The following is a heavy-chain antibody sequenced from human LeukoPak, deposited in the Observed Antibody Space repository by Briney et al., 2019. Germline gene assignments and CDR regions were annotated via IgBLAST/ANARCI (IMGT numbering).Heavy chain of an antibody. Sequence: GGSLRLSCEVGGITFSTSAMSWVRQAPGNGLEWVSGIRASDDSTDYVDSVNGRFTVSRDISKNTLYLQMNSLRVEDTAVYYCRFYTSGSDYWGQGTLVTVSS. V-gene: IGHV3-23*01. J-gene: IGHJ4*02. CDR3: RFYTSGSDY. CDR2: IRASDDST. D-gene: IGHD3-22*01. CDR1: GITFSTSA.